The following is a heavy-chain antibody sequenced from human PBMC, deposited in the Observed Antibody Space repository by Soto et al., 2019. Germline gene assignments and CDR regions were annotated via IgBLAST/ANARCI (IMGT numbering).Heavy chain of an antibody. CDR1: GGSFSGYY. CDR2: INHSGST. V-gene: IGHV4-34*01. Sequence: LSLTCSVYGGSFSGYYWSWIRQPPGKGLERIGEINHSGSTNYNPSLKSRVTISVDTSKNQFSLKLSSVTAADTAVYYCARISLPYLAFDYWGEGTPVTVSS. D-gene: IGHD2-2*01. CDR3: ARISLPYLAFDY. J-gene: IGHJ4*02.